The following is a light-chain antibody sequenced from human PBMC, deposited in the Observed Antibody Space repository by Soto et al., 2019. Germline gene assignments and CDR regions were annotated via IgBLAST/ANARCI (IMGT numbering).Light chain of an antibody. CDR3: STFGGSGV. V-gene: IGLV2-14*01. CDR2: EVT. J-gene: IGLJ1*01. Sequence: QPVVTQPDSVSGSPGQSITISCTGTSSDVGRYNYVSWYQQHPGKAPKLILYEVTNRPSGVSNRFSGSKSGNTASLTITGLQADDEADYYCSTFGGSGVFGTGTKLTVL. CDR1: SSDVGRYNY.